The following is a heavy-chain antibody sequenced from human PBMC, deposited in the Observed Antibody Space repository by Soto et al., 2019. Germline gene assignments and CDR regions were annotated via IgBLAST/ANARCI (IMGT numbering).Heavy chain of an antibody. CDR2: ISGSCSTM. V-gene: IGHV3-11*01. CDR1: GFTFSDCY. Sequence: KPGGSLRLSCAASGFTFSDCYMTWIRQAPGKGLEWVSKISGSCSTMFYADSVKGRFTVSRDNAKKSLYLEMNSLRAEDTAVYFCACDHLYCASCLWGQGTPGTGSS. D-gene: IGHD2-21*01. J-gene: IGHJ4*02. CDR3: ACDHLYCASCL.